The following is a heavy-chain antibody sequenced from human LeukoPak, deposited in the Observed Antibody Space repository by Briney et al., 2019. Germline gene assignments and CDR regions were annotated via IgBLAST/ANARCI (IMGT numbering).Heavy chain of an antibody. J-gene: IGHJ4*02. CDR3: AKVGQAYCSSTSCLTELDY. Sequence: PGGSLRLSCAASGFTFSSYGMHWVRQAPGKGLEWVAFIRYDGSNKYYADSVKGRFTISRDNSKNTLYLQMNGLRAEDTAVYYCAKVGQAYCSSTSCLTELDYWGQGTLVTVSS. CDR1: GFTFSSYG. CDR2: IRYDGSNK. V-gene: IGHV3-30*02. D-gene: IGHD2-2*01.